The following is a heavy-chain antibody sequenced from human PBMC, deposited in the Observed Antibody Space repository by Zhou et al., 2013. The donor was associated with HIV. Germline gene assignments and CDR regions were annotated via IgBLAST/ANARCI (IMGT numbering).Heavy chain of an antibody. Sequence: QVQLIQSGAAMKKPGATVRISCKASGYTFTSYGISWVRQAPGQGLEWMGWISAYNGNTNYAQKLQGRVTMTTDTSTSTAYMELRSLRSDDTAVYYCARWIAPEGYYYYMDVWGKGTTVTVSS. CDR2: ISAYNGNT. CDR1: GYTFTSYG. V-gene: IGHV1-18*01. D-gene: IGHD2-21*01. J-gene: IGHJ6*03. CDR3: ARWIAPEGYYYYMDV.